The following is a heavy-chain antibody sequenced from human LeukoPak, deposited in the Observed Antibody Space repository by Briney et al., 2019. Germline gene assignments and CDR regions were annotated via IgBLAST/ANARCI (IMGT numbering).Heavy chain of an antibody. CDR3: AKESRSGWSQDHYNGLDV. CDR2: ISYDGSMK. J-gene: IGHJ6*02. Sequence: QSGGSLRLSCAASGFTFSSYGIHWVRQAPAKGLEWVAVISYDGSMKYYIDSVKGRFTISRDNSMNTLYLQMNSLRAEDTAVYYCAKESRSGWSQDHYNGLDVWGQGTTVTVSS. D-gene: IGHD6-13*01. CDR1: GFTFSSYG. V-gene: IGHV3-30*18.